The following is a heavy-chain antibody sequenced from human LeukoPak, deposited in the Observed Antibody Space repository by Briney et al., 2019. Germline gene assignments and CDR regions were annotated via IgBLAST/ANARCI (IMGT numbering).Heavy chain of an antibody. J-gene: IGHJ4*02. D-gene: IGHD6-19*01. V-gene: IGHV1-3*01. CDR1: GYTFTSYA. CDR2: INAGNGNT. Sequence: ASVKVSCKASGYTFTSYAMHWVRQAPGQRLEWMGWINAGNGNTKYSQKFQGRVTITRDTSASTAYMELSSLGSEDTAVYYCARSRYSSVSFRHKEPFDYWGQGTLVTVSS. CDR3: ARSRYSSVSFRHKEPFDY.